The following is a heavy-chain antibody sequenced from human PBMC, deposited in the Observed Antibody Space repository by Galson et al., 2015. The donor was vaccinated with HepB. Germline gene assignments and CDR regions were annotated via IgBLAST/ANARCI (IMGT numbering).Heavy chain of an antibody. CDR2: IKSKTDGGTT. CDR3: TTESYYDFWSGYFSRGYYYYMDV. CDR1: GLTFSNTW. D-gene: IGHD3-3*01. V-gene: IGHV3-15*07. Sequence: SLRLSCAVSGLTFSNTWMNWVRQAPGKGLEWVGRIKSKTDGGTTDYAPVKGRFTISRDDSKNTLYLQMNSLKAEDTAVYYCTTESYYDFWSGYFSRGYYYYMDVWGKGTTVTVSS. J-gene: IGHJ6*03.